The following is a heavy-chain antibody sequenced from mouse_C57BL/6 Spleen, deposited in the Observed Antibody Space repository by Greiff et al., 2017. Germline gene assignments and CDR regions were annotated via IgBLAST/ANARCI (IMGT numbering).Heavy chain of an antibody. D-gene: IGHD2-4*01. V-gene: IGHV1-15*01. CDR2: IDPETGGT. J-gene: IGHJ2*01. Sequence: VQLQQSGAELVRPGASVTLSCKASGYTFTDYEMHWVKQTPVHGLEWIGAIDPETGGTAYNQKFKGKAILTADKSSSTAYMGLRSLTSEDSAVYNCTGGDYDAYWGAGTTLTLSS. CDR3: TGGDYDAY. CDR1: GYTFTDYE.